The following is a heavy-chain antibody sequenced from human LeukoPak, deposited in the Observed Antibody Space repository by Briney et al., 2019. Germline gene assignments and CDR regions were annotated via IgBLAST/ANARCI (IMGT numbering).Heavy chain of an antibody. CDR3: ARFVAAAVFDY. D-gene: IGHD6-13*01. V-gene: IGHV4-39*07. CDR1: GGSISSSSYY. J-gene: IGHJ4*02. Sequence: KASETLSLTCTVSGGSISSSSYYWGWIRQPPGKGLEWIGSIYYSGSTYYNPSLKSRVTISVDTSKNQFSLKLSSVTAADTAVYYCARFVAAAVFDYWGQGTLVTVSS. CDR2: IYYSGST.